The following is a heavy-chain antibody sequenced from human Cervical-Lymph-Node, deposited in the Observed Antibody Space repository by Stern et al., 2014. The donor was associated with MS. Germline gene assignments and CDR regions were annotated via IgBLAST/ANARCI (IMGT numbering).Heavy chain of an antibody. Sequence: VQLVESGGTLVQPGGSLRLSCAASGFTFSSYAMSWVRQAPGKGLEWVSVISGSDGSTFYADSVKGRFTISIDNSKTPLFLQMNSLRAEDTAVYYCAKVYGSGPFDYWGQGTLVTVSS. CDR3: AKVYGSGPFDY. D-gene: IGHD6-19*01. CDR1: GFTFSSYA. CDR2: ISGSDGST. J-gene: IGHJ4*02. V-gene: IGHV3-23*04.